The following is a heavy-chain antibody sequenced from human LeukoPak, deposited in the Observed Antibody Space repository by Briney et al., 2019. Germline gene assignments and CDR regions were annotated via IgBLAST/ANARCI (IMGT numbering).Heavy chain of an antibody. J-gene: IGHJ6*02. Sequence: ASVKVSCKASGYTFTSYDINWVRQATGQGLEWMGWMNPNSGNTGYAQKFQGRVTMTRNTSISTAYMEPSSLRSEDTAVYYCAREGTGDQDYYYYGMDVWGQGTTVTVSS. CDR2: MNPNSGNT. V-gene: IGHV1-8*01. CDR3: AREGTGDQDYYYYGMDV. D-gene: IGHD7-27*01. CDR1: GYTFTSYD.